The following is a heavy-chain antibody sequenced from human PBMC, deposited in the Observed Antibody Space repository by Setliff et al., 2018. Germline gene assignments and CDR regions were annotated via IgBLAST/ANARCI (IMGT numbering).Heavy chain of an antibody. CDR3: VRSDGGSSGLDY. D-gene: IGHD2-15*01. CDR1: GFTFSTHA. J-gene: IGHJ4*02. V-gene: IGHV3-33*01. CDR2: IWFDGSNT. Sequence: GGSLRLSCGASGFTFSTHAMHWVRQAPGKGLEWVAMIWFDGSNTHYPGSVKGRFTVSRDNSKNMVYLQMNSLRVDDTAVYYCVRSDGGSSGLDYWGQGTLVTVSS.